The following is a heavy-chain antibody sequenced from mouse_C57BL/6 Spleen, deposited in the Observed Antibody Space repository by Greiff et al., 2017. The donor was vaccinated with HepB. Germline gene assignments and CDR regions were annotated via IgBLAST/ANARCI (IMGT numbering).Heavy chain of an antibody. CDR2: IDPSDSYT. D-gene: IGHD1-1*01. CDR1: GYTFTSYW. J-gene: IGHJ4*01. V-gene: IGHV1-50*01. Sequence: VKLQQPGAELVKPGASVKLSCKASGYTFTSYWMQWVKQRPGQGLEWIGEIDPSDSYTNYNQKFKGKATLTVDTSSSTAYMQLSSLTSEDSAVYYCARNYGSIYAMDYWGQGTSVTVSS. CDR3: ARNYGSIYAMDY.